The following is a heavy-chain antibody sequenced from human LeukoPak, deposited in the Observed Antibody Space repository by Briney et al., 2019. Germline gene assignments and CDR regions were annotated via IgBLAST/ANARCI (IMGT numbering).Heavy chain of an antibody. CDR2: INHSGST. CDR3: AREGGPYRPLDY. J-gene: IGHJ4*02. V-gene: IGHV4-34*01. Sequence: SETLSLTCAVYGGSFSGHYWSWIRQPPGKGLEWIGEINHSGSTNYNPSLKSRVTISVDTSKNQFSLKLSSVTAADTAVYYCAREGGPYRPLDYSGPGTLGTVSS. CDR1: GGSFSGHY.